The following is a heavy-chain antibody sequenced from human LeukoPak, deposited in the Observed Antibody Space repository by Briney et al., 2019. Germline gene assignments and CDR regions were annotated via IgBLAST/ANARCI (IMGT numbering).Heavy chain of an antibody. V-gene: IGHV3-23*01. CDR2: ISGSGGST. J-gene: IGHJ4*02. Sequence: PGGSLRLSCAASGFTFSSYAMSWVRQAPGKGLERVSAISGSGGSTYYADPVKGRFTISRDNSKNTLYLQMNSLRDEDTAVYYCAKLVVVRGYFDYWGQGTLVTVSS. CDR3: AKLVVVRGYFDY. CDR1: GFTFSSYA. D-gene: IGHD3-22*01.